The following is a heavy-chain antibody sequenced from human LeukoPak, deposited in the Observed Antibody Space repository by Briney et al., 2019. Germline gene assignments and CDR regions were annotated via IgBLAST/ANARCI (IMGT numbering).Heavy chain of an antibody. J-gene: IGHJ4*02. CDR2: ISAYNGNT. Sequence: ASVKVSCKASGYTFTSYGISWVRQAPRQGLEWMGWISAYNGNTNYAQKLQGRVTMTTDTSTSTAYMELRSLRSDDTAVYYCARDLSGIAVAGTLDYWGQGTLVTVSS. D-gene: IGHD6-19*01. CDR1: GYTFTSYG. CDR3: ARDLSGIAVAGTLDY. V-gene: IGHV1-18*01.